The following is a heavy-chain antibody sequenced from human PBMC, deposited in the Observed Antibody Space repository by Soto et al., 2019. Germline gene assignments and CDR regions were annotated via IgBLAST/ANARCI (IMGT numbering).Heavy chain of an antibody. J-gene: IGHJ5*02. CDR1: GGSISSDGYY. Sequence: PSETLSLTCTVSGGSISSDGYYCSRIRQHPGKGLEWIGYIYYSGTTYYNPSLKSQVTISVDTSKNQFSLRLSSVTAADTAIYYCARFDPGSWFDPWGQGTLVTVSS. CDR3: ARFDPGSWFDP. CDR2: IYYSGTT. D-gene: IGHD3-10*01. V-gene: IGHV4-31*01.